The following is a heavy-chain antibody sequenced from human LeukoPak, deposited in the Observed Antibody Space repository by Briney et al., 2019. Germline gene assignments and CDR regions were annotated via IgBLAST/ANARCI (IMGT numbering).Heavy chain of an antibody. D-gene: IGHD3-10*01. J-gene: IGHJ5*02. V-gene: IGHV3-23*01. Sequence: GGSLRLSCAASGFTFSSYAMSWVRQAPGKGLEWVSAISGSGGSTYYADSVKGRFTISRDNSKNTLYLQMNSLRAEDTAVYYCARDETHFYGSGSSNWFDPWGQGILVTVSS. CDR2: ISGSGGST. CDR1: GFTFSSYA. CDR3: ARDETHFYGSGSSNWFDP.